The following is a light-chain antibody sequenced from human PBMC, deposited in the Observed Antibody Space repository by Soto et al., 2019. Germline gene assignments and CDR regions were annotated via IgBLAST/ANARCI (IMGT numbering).Light chain of an antibody. CDR2: DVS. J-gene: IGLJ1*01. V-gene: IGLV2-14*01. CDR3: SSYTTSNTRQIV. CDR1: SSDVGGYNY. Sequence: QSALTQHASVSGSPGQSITISCTGTSSDVGGYNYVSWYQQHPGKAPKFMIYDVSNRPSGVSNRFSGSKPGNTASLTISGLQAEDEADYYCSSYTTSNTRQIVFGTGTKLTVL.